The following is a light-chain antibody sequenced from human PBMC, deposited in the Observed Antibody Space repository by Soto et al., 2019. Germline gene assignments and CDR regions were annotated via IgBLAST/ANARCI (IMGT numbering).Light chain of an antibody. V-gene: IGKV3-20*01. CDR1: QSVSSSY. CDR3: QQYGSSPSFT. Sequence: EIVLTQSPGTLSLSPGERATLSCRASQSVSSSYLAWYQQKPGQAPRLLIYGASSRATGIPDRFSGSGSGTDFTLTISRREPEDFAVYYCQQYGSSPSFTVGPGTTVDSK. CDR2: GAS. J-gene: IGKJ3*01.